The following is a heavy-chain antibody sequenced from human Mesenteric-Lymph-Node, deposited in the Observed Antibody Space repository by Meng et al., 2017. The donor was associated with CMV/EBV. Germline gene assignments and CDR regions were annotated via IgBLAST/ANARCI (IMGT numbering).Heavy chain of an antibody. V-gene: IGHV2-26*01. CDR2: IFSNDEK. D-gene: IGHD2-2*01. CDR1: GFPLSKARVG. Sequence: SGPPLVIPTETLTLTCTVPGFPLSKARVGVTWIRQPPGKALEWLAHIFSNDEKSYSTSLKSSLTISQDTSKSQVVLTMTNMDPVDTATYYCARINCASTSCSIGNNWFDPWGQGTLVTVSS. J-gene: IGHJ5*02. CDR3: ARINCASTSCSIGNNWFDP.